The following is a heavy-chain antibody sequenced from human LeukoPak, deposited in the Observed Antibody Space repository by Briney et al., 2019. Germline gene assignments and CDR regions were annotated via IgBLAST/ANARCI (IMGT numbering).Heavy chain of an antibody. Sequence: HEASVKVSCKASGYTFTSYGISWVRQAPGQGLEWMGWISAYNGNTNYAQKLQGRVTMTTDTSTGTAYMELRSLRSDDTAVYYCARGMAYYDFWSGYLVDYWGQGTLVTVSS. CDR3: ARGMAYYDFWSGYLVDY. D-gene: IGHD3-3*01. V-gene: IGHV1-18*01. J-gene: IGHJ4*02. CDR2: ISAYNGNT. CDR1: GYTFTSYG.